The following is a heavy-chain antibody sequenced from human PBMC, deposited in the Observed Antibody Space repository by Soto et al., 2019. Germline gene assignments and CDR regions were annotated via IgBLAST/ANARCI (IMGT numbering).Heavy chain of an antibody. Sequence: GGSLRLSCAASGFTFSSYAMTWVRQAPGMGLEWVAVISGSATSTHYADSVKGRFTISRDNSKNTLYLQMNSLRVEDTAVYYCARGSRRMVRGVIIGYYFDYWGQGTLVTVSS. D-gene: IGHD3-10*01. CDR1: GFTFSSYA. V-gene: IGHV3-23*01. CDR2: ISGSATST. J-gene: IGHJ4*02. CDR3: ARGSRRMVRGVIIGYYFDY.